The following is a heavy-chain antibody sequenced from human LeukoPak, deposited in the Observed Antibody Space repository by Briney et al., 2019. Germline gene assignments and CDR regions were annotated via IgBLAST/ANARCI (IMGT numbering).Heavy chain of an antibody. CDR3: ARAPGAYSSSWYWFDP. V-gene: IGHV4-59*01. D-gene: IGHD6-13*01. J-gene: IGHJ5*02. CDR2: IYYSGST. Sequence: SETLSLTCTVSGGSISSYYWSWIRQPPGKGLEWIGYIYYSGSTNYNPSLKSRVTISVDTSKNQFSLKLSSVTAADTAVYYCARAPGAYSSSWYWFDPWSQGTLVTVSS. CDR1: GGSISSYY.